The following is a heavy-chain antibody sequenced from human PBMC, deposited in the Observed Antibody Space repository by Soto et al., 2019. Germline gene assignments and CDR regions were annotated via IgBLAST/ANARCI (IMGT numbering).Heavy chain of an antibody. CDR2: IKKRADGGTA. D-gene: IGHD3-22*01. CDR1: GFTFSNAW. Sequence: GGSLRLSCAASGFTFSNAWMNWVRQAPGKGLEWIGRIKKRADGGTADHATPVKGRFTISRDDSKNTLYLQMNSLKTEDTAVYYCPKPNPPISDSRGNCYWGQGTLVTVSS. V-gene: IGHV3-15*01. CDR3: PKPNPPISDSRGNCY. J-gene: IGHJ4*02.